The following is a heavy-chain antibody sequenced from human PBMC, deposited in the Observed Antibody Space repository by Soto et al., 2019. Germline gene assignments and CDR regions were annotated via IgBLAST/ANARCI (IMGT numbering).Heavy chain of an antibody. CDR3: AKARSGYDSACFDY. D-gene: IGHD5-12*01. CDR2: ISYDGSNK. J-gene: IGHJ4*02. V-gene: IGHV3-30*18. CDR1: GFTFSSYG. Sequence: GGSLRLSCAAPGFTFSSYGMHWVRQAPGKGLEWVAVISYDGSNKYYADSVKGRFTISRDNSKNTLYLQMNSLRAEDTAVYYCAKARSGYDSACFDYWGQGTLVTAPQ.